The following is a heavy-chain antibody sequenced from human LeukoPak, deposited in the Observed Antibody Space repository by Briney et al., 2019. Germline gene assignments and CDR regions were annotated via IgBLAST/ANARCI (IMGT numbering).Heavy chain of an antibody. V-gene: IGHV3-74*01. J-gene: IGHJ3*01. CDR2: INSGGSET. CDR1: GSMFGTFW. CDR3: AKVVSGSRNAFDV. D-gene: IGHD3-22*01. Sequence: GGSLRLSCAASGSMFGTFWMHWVRQTPGKGLLWVSRINSGGSETTYADSVKGRFTISRDNAKNTLYLQMNSLRAEDTGLYYCAKVVSGSRNAFDVWGQGTLVTVSS.